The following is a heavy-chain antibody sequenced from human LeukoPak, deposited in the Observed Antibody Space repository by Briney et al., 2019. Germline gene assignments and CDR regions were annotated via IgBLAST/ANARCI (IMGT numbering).Heavy chain of an antibody. CDR3: ARGEPTGEGYFDY. CDR2: IWYDGSNI. CDR1: GLTFSSYG. V-gene: IGHV3-33*01. J-gene: IGHJ4*02. D-gene: IGHD7-27*01. Sequence: GGSLRLSCAASGLTFSSYGMHWVRQAPGKGLEWVSVIWYDGSNIYYADSVKGRFTISRDNSKNTLYLQMNSLRAEDTAVYYCARGEPTGEGYFDYWGQGTLVTVSS.